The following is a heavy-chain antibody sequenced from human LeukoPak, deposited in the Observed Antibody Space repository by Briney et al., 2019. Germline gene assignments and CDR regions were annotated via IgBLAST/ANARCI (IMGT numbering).Heavy chain of an antibody. CDR1: GFTFSISA. CDR3: AKSVRSLWFGESAAPLFFDY. CDR2: NSTRGGST. Sequence: GGSLRLSCAPSGFTFSISAMGWVRQAPGKGLKWVPGNSTRGGSTSYADSVKGRFTIPRDNPEHTLYLQMNSVRAEDTGIYHGAKSVRSLWFGESAAPLFFDYWGQGTLVTVSS. D-gene: IGHD3-10*01. J-gene: IGHJ4*02. V-gene: IGHV3-23*01.